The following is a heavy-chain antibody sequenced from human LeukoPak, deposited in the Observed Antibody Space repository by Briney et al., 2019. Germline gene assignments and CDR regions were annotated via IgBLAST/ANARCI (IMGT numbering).Heavy chain of an antibody. CDR2: IWYDGSNK. CDR3: AREGPRGNSQFDY. V-gene: IGHV3-33*08. D-gene: IGHD2/OR15-2a*01. CDR1: GFTFSSYA. J-gene: IGHJ4*02. Sequence: GGSLRLSCAASGFTFSSYAMHWVRQAPGKGLEWVALIWYDGSNKCYTDSVKGQLTISRDNSKDTLFLQMNSLRAEDTAVYYCAREGPRGNSQFDYWGQGTLVTVSS.